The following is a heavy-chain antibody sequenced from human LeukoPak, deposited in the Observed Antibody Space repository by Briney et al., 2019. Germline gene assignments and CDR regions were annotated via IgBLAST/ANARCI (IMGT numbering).Heavy chain of an antibody. Sequence: PGGTLRLSCAASGFTFDDYAMSWVRQAPGKGLEWVSAISGSGGSTYYADSVKGRFTISRDNSKNTLHLQMNSLRAEDTAVYYCAKRGGLPPLDYYYYYMDVWGKGTTVTVSS. CDR2: ISGSGGST. V-gene: IGHV3-23*01. CDR3: AKRGGLPPLDYYYYYMDV. J-gene: IGHJ6*03. D-gene: IGHD2-21*02. CDR1: GFTFDDYA.